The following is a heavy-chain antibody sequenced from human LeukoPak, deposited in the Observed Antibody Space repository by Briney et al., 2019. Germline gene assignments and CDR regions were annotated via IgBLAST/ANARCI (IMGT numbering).Heavy chain of an antibody. D-gene: IGHD2-2*01. Sequence: GESLKISCKGSGYSFTSYWIGWVRQLPGKGLEWMGIIYPGDSDTRYSPSFQGQVTISADKSISTAYLQWSSLKASDTAMYYCARRSSRPRFVADYWGQGTLVTVSS. J-gene: IGHJ4*02. V-gene: IGHV5-51*01. CDR3: ARRSSRPRFVADY. CDR1: GYSFTSYW. CDR2: IYPGDSDT.